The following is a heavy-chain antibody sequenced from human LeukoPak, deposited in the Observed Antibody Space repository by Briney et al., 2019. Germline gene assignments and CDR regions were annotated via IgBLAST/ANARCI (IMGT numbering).Heavy chain of an antibody. CDR2: ISGSGGST. CDR1: GFTFSSYA. J-gene: IGHJ4*02. V-gene: IGHV3-23*01. CDR3: ARDRFRFGELFTDY. D-gene: IGHD3-10*01. Sequence: GGSLRLSCAASGFTFSSYAMSWVRQAPGKGLEWVSAISGSGGSTYYADSVKGRFTISRDISKNTLYLQMNSLRAEDTSVYYCARDRFRFGELFTDYWGQGTVVTVSS.